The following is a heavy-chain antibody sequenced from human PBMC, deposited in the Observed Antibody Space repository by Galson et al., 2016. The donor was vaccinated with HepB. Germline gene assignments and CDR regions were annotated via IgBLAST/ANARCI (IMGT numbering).Heavy chain of an antibody. CDR2: ISSSSNSM. Sequence: PRLSCAASGFIFNSYSMNWVRQAPGKGLEWISYISSSSNSMYYADSVKGRFTISRDNAKNSLYLQMNSLRDEDTAVYYCVKGAGTIDYWGQGTLVTVSS. J-gene: IGHJ4*02. CDR3: VKGAGTIDY. CDR1: GFIFNSYS. V-gene: IGHV3-48*02. D-gene: IGHD6-19*01.